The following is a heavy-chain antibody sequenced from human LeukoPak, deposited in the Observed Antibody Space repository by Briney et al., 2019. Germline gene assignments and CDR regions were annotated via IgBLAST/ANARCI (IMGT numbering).Heavy chain of an antibody. V-gene: IGHV3-7*05. Sequence: PGGSLRLSCAASGFTFSNYWMSWVRQAPGKGLECVANIKEDGSRNHYVDSVKGRFTISRDNAKNSLYLQMSSLRAEDTAVYYCARQLSGWYDADPYWGQGTLVTVSS. D-gene: IGHD6-19*01. CDR3: ARQLSGWYDADPY. CDR2: IKEDGSRN. J-gene: IGHJ4*02. CDR1: GFTFSNYW.